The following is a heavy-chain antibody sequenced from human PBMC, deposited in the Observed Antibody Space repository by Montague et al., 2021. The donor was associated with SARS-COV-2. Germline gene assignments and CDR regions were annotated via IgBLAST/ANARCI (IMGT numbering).Heavy chain of an antibody. D-gene: IGHD1-26*01. CDR2: VYTSGST. Sequence: TLSLTCTVSGGSVATGEYFWNWIRQPAGKGLEWIGRVYTSGSTTYIPSLNSRLTISLDTSKNRISLNLSSVTATDTAVYYCARSSGSPYAGRFDSWGQGTLVTVST. J-gene: IGHJ4*02. V-gene: IGHV4-61*02. CDR3: ARSSGSPYAGRFDS. CDR1: GGSVATGEYF.